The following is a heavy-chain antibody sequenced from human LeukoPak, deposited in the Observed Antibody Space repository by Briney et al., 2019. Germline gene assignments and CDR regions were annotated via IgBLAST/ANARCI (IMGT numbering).Heavy chain of an antibody. V-gene: IGHV3-33*01. Sequence: PGGSLRLSCSASGLTFSSYGMHWVRQAPGKGLEWVAVIWNDGSHQYYADSEKGRFTISRDNSRNTVYLQMNRLRVEDTAVYYCARDATEYGDSHFDWWGQGTLVTVSS. CDR2: IWNDGSHQ. J-gene: IGHJ4*02. CDR1: GLTFSSYG. D-gene: IGHD4-17*01. CDR3: ARDATEYGDSHFDW.